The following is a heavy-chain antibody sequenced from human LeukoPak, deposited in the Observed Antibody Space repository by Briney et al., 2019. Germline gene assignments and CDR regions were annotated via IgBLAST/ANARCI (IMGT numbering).Heavy chain of an antibody. V-gene: IGHV1-8*02. D-gene: IGHD3-10*01. CDR3: ARGRSELLWFGAH. J-gene: IGHJ4*02. Sequence: ASVKVSCKASGGTFSSYAISWVRQAAGQGLEWMGWMNPNSGNTGYTQKFQGRVTMTRNTAISTAYMELSSLRSEDTAVYYCARGRSELLWFGAHWGQGTLVTVSS. CDR1: GGTFSSYA. CDR2: MNPNSGNT.